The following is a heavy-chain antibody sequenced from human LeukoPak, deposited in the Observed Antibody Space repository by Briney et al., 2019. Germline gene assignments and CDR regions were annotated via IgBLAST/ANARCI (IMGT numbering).Heavy chain of an antibody. CDR2: IYYSGST. CDR3: AYQLLSWFDP. CDR1: GGSISSYY. V-gene: IGHV4-59*08. J-gene: IGHJ5*02. D-gene: IGHD2-2*01. Sequence: PSETLSLTCTVSGGSISSYYWSWIRQPPGKGLEWIGYIYYSGSTNYNPSLKSRVTISVDTSKNQFSLKLSSVTAADTAAYYCAYQLLSWFDPWGQGTLVTVSS.